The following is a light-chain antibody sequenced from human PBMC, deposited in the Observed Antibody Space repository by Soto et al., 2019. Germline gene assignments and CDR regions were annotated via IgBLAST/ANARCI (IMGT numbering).Light chain of an antibody. CDR2: AAS. V-gene: IGKV1-39*01. J-gene: IGKJ3*01. CDR1: QGISVF. Sequence: DMQMTQSPSSLSASVGDTVTIDCRTSQGISVFLNWYRQKPGRAPELLIYAASNLHTGVSSSFSGAGSGANFTLTITSLQPDDYATYYCLQTYTRTFAFGPGT. CDR3: LQTYTRTFA.